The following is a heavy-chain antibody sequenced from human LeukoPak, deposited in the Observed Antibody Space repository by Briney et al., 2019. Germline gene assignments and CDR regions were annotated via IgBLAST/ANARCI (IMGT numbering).Heavy chain of an antibody. V-gene: IGHV1-2*02. CDR2: INPNSGGT. CDR3: ALLLDSSGYLFDY. J-gene: IGHJ4*02. CDR1: GYTFTGYY. Sequence: ASVKVSCKASGYTFTGYYMHWVRQAPGQGLEWMGWINPNSGGTNYAQKFQGRVTMTRDTSISTAYMELSRLRSDDTAVYYCALLLDSSGYLFDYWGQGTLVTVSS. D-gene: IGHD3-22*01.